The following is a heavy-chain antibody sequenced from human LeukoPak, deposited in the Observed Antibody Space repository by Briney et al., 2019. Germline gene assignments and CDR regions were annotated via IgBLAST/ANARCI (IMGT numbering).Heavy chain of an antibody. D-gene: IGHD6-19*01. Sequence: SETLSLTCTVSGGSISSYYWSWIRQPPGKGLEWIGYIYYSGSTNYNPFLKSRVTISVDTSKNQFSLKLSSVTAADTAVYYCASSCSSGWYDWFDPWGQGTLVTVSS. V-gene: IGHV4-59*01. CDR2: IYYSGST. CDR3: ASSCSSGWYDWFDP. CDR1: GGSISSYY. J-gene: IGHJ5*02.